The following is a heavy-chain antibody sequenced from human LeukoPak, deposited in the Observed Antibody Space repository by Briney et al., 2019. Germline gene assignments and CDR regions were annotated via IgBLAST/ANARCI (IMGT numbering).Heavy chain of an antibody. CDR3: ARHLYDLWSGYYQPRHFDY. Sequence: PSETLSLTCTVSGGSISSSSNYWGWIRQPPGKGLEWIGSIYYSGSTYYNPSLKSRVTISVDTSKNQFSLKVISVTAADTAVYYCARHLYDLWSGYYQPRHFDYWGQGTLVTVSS. CDR2: IYYSGST. V-gene: IGHV4-39*01. J-gene: IGHJ4*02. D-gene: IGHD3-3*01. CDR1: GGSISSSSNY.